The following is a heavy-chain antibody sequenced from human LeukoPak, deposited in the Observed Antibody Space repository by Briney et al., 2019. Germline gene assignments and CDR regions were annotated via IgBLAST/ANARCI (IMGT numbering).Heavy chain of an antibody. CDR1: GFTFSSYG. J-gene: IGHJ4*02. CDR3: AKDTAPGSIVGAMEYFDY. V-gene: IGHV3-30*02. CDR2: IRYDGSNK. Sequence: GGCLRLSCAASGFTFSSYGMHWVRQAPGKGLEWVAFIRYDGSNKYYADSVKGRFTISRDNSKNTLYLQMNSLRAEDTAVYYCAKDTAPGSIVGAMEYFDYWGQGTLVTVPS. D-gene: IGHD1-26*01.